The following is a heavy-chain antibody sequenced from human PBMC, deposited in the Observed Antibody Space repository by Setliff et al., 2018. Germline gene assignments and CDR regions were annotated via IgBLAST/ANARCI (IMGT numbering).Heavy chain of an antibody. J-gene: IGHJ3*02. CDR3: ALFGDRDTFDS. CDR2: ISYDGSNK. D-gene: IGHD3-16*01. CDR1: GFTFSSYA. Sequence: GGSLRLSCAASGFTFSSYAMSWVRQAPGKGLGWVAVISYDGSNKYYADSVKGRFTISRDNSKNSLYLQMNGLRAEDTALYHCALFGDRDTFDSWGQGTMVTVS. V-gene: IGHV3-30*04.